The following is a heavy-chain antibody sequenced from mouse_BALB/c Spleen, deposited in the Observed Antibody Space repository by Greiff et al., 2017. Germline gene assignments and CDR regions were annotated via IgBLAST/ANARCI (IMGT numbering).Heavy chain of an antibody. CDR3: GRRGMRFGAMDY. J-gene: IGHJ4*01. CDR1: GFSLTSYG. V-gene: IGHV2-9*02. D-gene: IGHD2-10*02. CDR2: IWTGGST. Sequence: QVQLKESGPGLVAPSQSLSITCTVSGFSLTSYGVHWVRQPPGKGLEWLGVIWTGGSTNYNSALMSRLSISKDNSKDQVFLKMNNPQTDDTAMYYCGRRGMRFGAMDYWGQGTAVTVSS.